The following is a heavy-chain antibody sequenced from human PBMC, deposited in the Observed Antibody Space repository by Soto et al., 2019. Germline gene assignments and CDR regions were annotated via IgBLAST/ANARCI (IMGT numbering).Heavy chain of an antibody. CDR2: MNPNSGNT. CDR1: GYTFTSYD. J-gene: IGHJ4*02. CDR3: AHGATSINHGYDY. V-gene: IGHV1-8*02. Sequence: ASVKVSCKASGYTFTSYDINWVRQATGQGLEWMGWMNPNSGNTGHAQKFQGRLTITRDTSKNQVVLTMTNMDPVDTATYYCAHGATSINHGYDYWGQGTLVTVSS. D-gene: IGHD1-26*01.